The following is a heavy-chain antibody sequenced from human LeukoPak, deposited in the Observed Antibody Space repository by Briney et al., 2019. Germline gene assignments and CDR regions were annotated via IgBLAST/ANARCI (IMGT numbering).Heavy chain of an antibody. V-gene: IGHV4-59*01. Sequence: PSETLSLTCTVSGGSISSYYWSWIRQPPGKGLEWIGYIYYSGSTNYNPSLKSRVTISVDTSKNQFSLRLSSVTAADTAVYYCARAEGLAFDYWGQGTLVTVSS. J-gene: IGHJ4*02. CDR2: IYYSGST. CDR3: ARAEGLAFDY. CDR1: GGSISSYY.